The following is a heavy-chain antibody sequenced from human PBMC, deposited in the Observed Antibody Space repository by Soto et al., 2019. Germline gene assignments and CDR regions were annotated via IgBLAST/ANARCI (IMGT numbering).Heavy chain of an antibody. CDR1: GGSISSGNYY. D-gene: IGHD3-3*01. CDR3: AGGFTTASISFSYYCMDV. J-gene: IGHJ6*02. Sequence: PSETLSLTCPVSGGSISSGNYYWTWIRQHPGEGLEWIGYINYSGSTYYNPSLKSRVTISVDTSKNQFSLKLSSVTAADTAVYYCAGGFTTASISFSYYCMDVWGQGTTVTVSS. V-gene: IGHV4-31*03. CDR2: INYSGST.